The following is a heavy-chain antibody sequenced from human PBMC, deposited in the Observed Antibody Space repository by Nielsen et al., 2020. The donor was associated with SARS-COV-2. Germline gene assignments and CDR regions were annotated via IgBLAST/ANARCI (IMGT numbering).Heavy chain of an antibody. V-gene: IGHV3-30*18. Sequence: GESLKISRAASGFTFSTYGMHWVRQAPGKGLAWVAVISYDGSNKYYADSVKGRFTISRDNSKNTLYLQMNSLRAEDTAVYYCAKDFYDSSGYLKLDAFDIWGQGTMVTVSS. CDR2: ISYDGSNK. D-gene: IGHD3-22*01. J-gene: IGHJ3*02. CDR3: AKDFYDSSGYLKLDAFDI. CDR1: GFTFSTYG.